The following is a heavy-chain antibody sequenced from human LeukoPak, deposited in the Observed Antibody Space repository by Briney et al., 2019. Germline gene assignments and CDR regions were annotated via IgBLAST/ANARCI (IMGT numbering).Heavy chain of an antibody. CDR1: GGSLSSYY. D-gene: IGHD1-1*01. CDR2: IYTSGST. Sequence: SETLSLTCTVSGGSLSSYYWSWLRQPPGKGLEWIGYIYTSGSTNYNPSLKSRVTISVDTSKNQFSLKLSSVTAADTAVYYCVRYQLLYWFDPWGQGTLVSVSS. V-gene: IGHV4-4*09. CDR3: VRYQLLYWFDP. J-gene: IGHJ5*02.